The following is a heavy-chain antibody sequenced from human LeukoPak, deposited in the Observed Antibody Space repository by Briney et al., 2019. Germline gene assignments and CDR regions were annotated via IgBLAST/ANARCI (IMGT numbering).Heavy chain of an antibody. CDR1: RGTFSSYG. D-gene: IGHD3-22*01. CDR2: VIAIFGRV. CDR3: ARGELGDSSGFSFFDY. Sequence: SVKVSCKASRGTFSSYGISWVRQAPGQGLEWMGGVIAIFGRVKYGQKFQGRATITTDESTSTAYMELSSLTPEDTGVYYCARGELGDSSGFSFFDYWGQGTLVTVSS. V-gene: IGHV1-69*05. J-gene: IGHJ4*02.